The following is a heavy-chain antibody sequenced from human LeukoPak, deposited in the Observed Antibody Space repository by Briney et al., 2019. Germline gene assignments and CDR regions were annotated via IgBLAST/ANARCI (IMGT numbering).Heavy chain of an antibody. CDR2: IYYSGST. Sequence: SETPSLTCTVSGGSISSSSYYWGWIRQPPGKGLEWIGSIYYSGSTYYNPSLKSRVTISVDTSKNQFSLKLSSVTAADTAVYYCAREPYSSSWTYYFDYWGQGTLVTVSS. J-gene: IGHJ4*02. V-gene: IGHV4-39*07. D-gene: IGHD6-13*01. CDR3: AREPYSSSWTYYFDY. CDR1: GGSISSSSYY.